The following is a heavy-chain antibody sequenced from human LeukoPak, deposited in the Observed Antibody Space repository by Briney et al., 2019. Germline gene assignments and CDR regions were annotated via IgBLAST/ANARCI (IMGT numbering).Heavy chain of an antibody. D-gene: IGHD3-16*01. V-gene: IGHV3-48*01. CDR3: ARDGGGDY. CDR2: ITSGSSTI. Sequence: GGSLRLSCAASGFTFSLYSMNWVRQAPGKGLEWVSYITSGSSTIYYADSVKGRFTISRDNAKNSLFLQLNSLRAEDTAVYYCARDGGGDYWGQGTLVTVSS. CDR1: GFTFSLYS. J-gene: IGHJ4*02.